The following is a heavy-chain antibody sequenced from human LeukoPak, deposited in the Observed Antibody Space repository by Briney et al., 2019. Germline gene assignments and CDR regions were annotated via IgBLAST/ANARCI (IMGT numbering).Heavy chain of an antibody. CDR3: AIRQTTVTFFSDY. D-gene: IGHD4-17*01. V-gene: IGHV3-23*01. CDR2: ISGSGGST. J-gene: IGHJ4*02. CDR1: GFTFSSYA. Sequence: GGSLRLSCAASGFTFSSYAMSWVRQAPGKGLEWVSAISGSGGSTYYVDSVKGRVTISRDNSKNTLYLQMNSLRAEDTAVYYCAIRQTTVTFFSDYWGQGTLVTVSS.